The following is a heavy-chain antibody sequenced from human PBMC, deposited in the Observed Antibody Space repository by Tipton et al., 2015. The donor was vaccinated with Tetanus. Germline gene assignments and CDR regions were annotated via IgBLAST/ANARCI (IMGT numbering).Heavy chain of an antibody. CDR3: ARGWGSSWYYFDY. Sequence: TLSPCSVSGDSISSFYWTWIRQPAGKGLEWIGRIYTSGSTNYNPSLKSRVIMSVDTSRRQFSLKLNSVTAADTAVYYCARGWGSSWYYFDYWGQGILVTVSS. D-gene: IGHD6-13*01. J-gene: IGHJ4*02. V-gene: IGHV4-4*07. CDR2: IYTSGST. CDR1: GDSISSFY.